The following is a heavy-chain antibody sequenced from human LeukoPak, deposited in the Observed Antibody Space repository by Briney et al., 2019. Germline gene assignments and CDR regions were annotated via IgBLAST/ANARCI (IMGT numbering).Heavy chain of an antibody. D-gene: IGHD1-26*01. J-gene: IGHJ5*02. CDR1: GFTFSTYW. Sequence: GGSLRLSCAASGFTFSTYWMGWVRQAPGMGLEWVATIKQEGSVKHYVDSVTGRFTISRDNAKNSLFLQMNSLRAEDTAVYYCAGARGWEFSSWGQGTLVTVSP. CDR2: IKQEGSVK. CDR3: AGARGWEFSS. V-gene: IGHV3-7*01.